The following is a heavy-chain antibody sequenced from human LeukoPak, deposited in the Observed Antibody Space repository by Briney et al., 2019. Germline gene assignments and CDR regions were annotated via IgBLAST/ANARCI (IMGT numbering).Heavy chain of an antibody. CDR3: TRGSYDVLTGYSTLGEY. D-gene: IGHD3-9*01. V-gene: IGHV4-39*02. CDR1: GGSLSSSSYY. CDR2: IYYSGST. Sequence: SETLSLTCTVSGGSLSSSSYYWGWVRQPPGKGPEWIGNIYYSGSTYYNPSLKSRLTISLDTSQRHFSLRLSSVTAADTASYYCTRGSYDVLTGYSTLGEYWGQGTLVTVSS. J-gene: IGHJ4*02.